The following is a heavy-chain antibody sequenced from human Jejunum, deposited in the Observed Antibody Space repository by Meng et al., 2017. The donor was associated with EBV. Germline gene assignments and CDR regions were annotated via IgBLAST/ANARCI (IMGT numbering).Heavy chain of an antibody. CDR2: THYSETS. CDR3: TRGSTGAFNA. J-gene: IGHJ5*02. Sequence: QLRLQESGPGXVKPWXXLSLTCTVTGDSVRSYYWSWIRQSPEKGLEWIGYTHYSETSIYSPSLMSRATISVDTSNSQFSLKLNSVTAADTAIYYCTRGSTGAFNAWGQGILVTVAS. D-gene: IGHD1-26*01. V-gene: IGHV4-59*02. CDR1: GDSVRSYY.